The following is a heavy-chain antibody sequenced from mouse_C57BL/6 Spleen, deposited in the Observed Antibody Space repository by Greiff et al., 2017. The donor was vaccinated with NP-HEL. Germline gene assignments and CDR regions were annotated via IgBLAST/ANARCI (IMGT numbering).Heavy chain of an antibody. CDR3: ARSIYYYGSSYDYFDY. D-gene: IGHD1-1*01. V-gene: IGHV1-53*01. Sequence: QVQLQQPGTELVKPGASVKLSCKASGYTFTSYWMHWVKQRPGQGLEWIGNINPSNGGTNYNEKFKSKATLTVDKSSSTDYMQLSSLTSEDSAVYYCARSIYYYGSSYDYFDYWGQGTTLTVSS. CDR1: GYTFTSYW. J-gene: IGHJ2*01. CDR2: INPSNGGT.